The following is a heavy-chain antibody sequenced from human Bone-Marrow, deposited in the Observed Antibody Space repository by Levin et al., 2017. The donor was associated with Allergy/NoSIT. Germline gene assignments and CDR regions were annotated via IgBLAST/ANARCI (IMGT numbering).Heavy chain of an antibody. Sequence: GASVKVSCKASGYTFTSYDINWVRQATGQGLEWMGWMNPNSGNTGYAQKFQGRVTMTRNTSISTAYMELSSLRSEDTAVYYCARVWYYYGSGSYYRYGMDVWGQGTTVTVSS. CDR1: GYTFTSYD. CDR3: ARVWYYYGSGSYYRYGMDV. V-gene: IGHV1-8*01. D-gene: IGHD3-10*01. J-gene: IGHJ6*02. CDR2: MNPNSGNT.